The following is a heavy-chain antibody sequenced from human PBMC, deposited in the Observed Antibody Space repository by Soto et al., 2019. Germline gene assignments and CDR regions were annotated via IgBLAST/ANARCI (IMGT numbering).Heavy chain of an antibody. CDR3: ATEEPYSGSYYNDY. V-gene: IGHV1-24*01. CDR1: GYTLTELS. D-gene: IGHD1-26*01. CDR2: FDPEDGET. Sequence: ASVKVSCKVSGYTLTELSMHWVRQAPGKGLEWMGGFDPEDGETIYAQKFQGRVTMTEDTSTDTAYMELGSLRSEDTAVYYCATEEPYSGSYYNDYWGQGTLVTVSS. J-gene: IGHJ4*02.